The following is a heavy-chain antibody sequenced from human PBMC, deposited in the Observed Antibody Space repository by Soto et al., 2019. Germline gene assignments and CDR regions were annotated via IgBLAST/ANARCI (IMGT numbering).Heavy chain of an antibody. CDR3: ARHLTTVVTPAADYFDY. CDR1: GGSISSSSYY. Sequence: PSETLSLTCTVSGGSISSSSYYWGWIRQPPGKGLGWIGSIYYSGSTYYNPSLKSRVTISVDTSKNQFSLKLSSVTAADTAVYYCARHLTTVVTPAADYFDYWGQGTLVTVSS. D-gene: IGHD4-17*01. J-gene: IGHJ4*02. CDR2: IYYSGST. V-gene: IGHV4-39*01.